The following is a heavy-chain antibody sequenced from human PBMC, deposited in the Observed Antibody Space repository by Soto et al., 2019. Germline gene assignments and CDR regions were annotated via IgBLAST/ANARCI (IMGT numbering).Heavy chain of an antibody. Sequence: EVELLESGGGIGQPGGSLRVSCVASGFTFRNVVMSWVRQAPGKGLEWVSAIRGTAGETVYAGSAKGPFIITRANSKNPLYLPLTSLRDEDTALDFCAQDRGSGVVGPSHDYWGQGTLVTVSA. D-gene: IGHD2-15*01. J-gene: IGHJ4*02. CDR1: GFTFRNVV. CDR2: IRGTAGET. CDR3: AQDRGSGVVGPSHDY. V-gene: IGHV3-23*01.